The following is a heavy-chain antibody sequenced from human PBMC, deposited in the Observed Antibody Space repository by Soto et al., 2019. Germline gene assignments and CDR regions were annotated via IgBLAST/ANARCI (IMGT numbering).Heavy chain of an antibody. CDR1: GFTFSSYS. D-gene: IGHD3-10*01. J-gene: IGHJ4*02. CDR2: ISSSSSYI. CDR3: ARDLYYGSGSYYKGLGPFDY. Sequence: GGSLRLSCAASGFTFSSYSMNWVRQAPGKGLEWVSSISSSSSYIYYADSVKGRFTISRDKAKNSLYLQMNSLRAEDTAVYYCARDLYYGSGSYYKGLGPFDYWGQGTLVTVSS. V-gene: IGHV3-21*01.